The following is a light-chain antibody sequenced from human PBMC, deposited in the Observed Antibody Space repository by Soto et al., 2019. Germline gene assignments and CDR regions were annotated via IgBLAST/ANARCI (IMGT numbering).Light chain of an antibody. CDR1: VSDVGGYDS. V-gene: IGLV2-14*03. Sequence: QSVLTQPASVSGSPGQSITISCTGTVSDVGGYDSVSWYQQHPGRAPKLIIYGVNNRPSGVSNRFSASKSADTASLTISGLQAEDEANYYCCSYTTSTTYLFGTGTKVTVL. CDR3: CSYTTSTTYL. CDR2: GVN. J-gene: IGLJ1*01.